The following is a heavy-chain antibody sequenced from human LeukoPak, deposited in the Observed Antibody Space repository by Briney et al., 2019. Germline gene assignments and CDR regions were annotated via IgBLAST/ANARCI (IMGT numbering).Heavy chain of an antibody. CDR3: ARGLGGSGWDWFDS. Sequence: QSGGSLRLSCAASGFTFDDYGMSWVRQAPGKGLEWVSGINWNGGSTGYADSVKGRFTISRENAKNSLYLQMNSLRAGDTAVYYCARGLGGSGWDWFDSWGQGTPVTVSS. D-gene: IGHD3-10*01. J-gene: IGHJ5*01. CDR2: INWNGGST. CDR1: GFTFDDYG. V-gene: IGHV3-20*04.